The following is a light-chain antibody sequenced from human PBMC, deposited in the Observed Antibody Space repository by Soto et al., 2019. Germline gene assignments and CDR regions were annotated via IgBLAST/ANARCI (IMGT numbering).Light chain of an antibody. CDR3: MQALQAPRT. V-gene: IGKV2-28*01. Sequence: DIVMTQSPLSLPVTPGEPASISCRSSQSLLFSNGNHYLDWYLQKPGQSPQLLIYLGSIRASGVPDRFSGSGSGTDFTLKISRVEAEDVGVYYCMQALQAPRTFGQGTRVEIK. J-gene: IGKJ1*01. CDR1: QSLLFSNGNHY. CDR2: LGS.